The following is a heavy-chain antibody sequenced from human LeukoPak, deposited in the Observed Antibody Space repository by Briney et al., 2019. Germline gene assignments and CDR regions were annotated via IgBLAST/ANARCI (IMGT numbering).Heavy chain of an antibody. Sequence: SETLSLTCAVYGGSFSGYYWSWIPQPPGKGLEWIGEINHSGSTNYNPSLKSRVTISVDTSKNQFSLKLSSVTAADTAVYYCARGGGDFWSGYYPYYMDVWGKGTTVTVSS. CDR3: ARGGGDFWSGYYPYYMDV. CDR1: GGSFSGYY. J-gene: IGHJ6*03. V-gene: IGHV4-34*01. CDR2: INHSGST. D-gene: IGHD3-3*01.